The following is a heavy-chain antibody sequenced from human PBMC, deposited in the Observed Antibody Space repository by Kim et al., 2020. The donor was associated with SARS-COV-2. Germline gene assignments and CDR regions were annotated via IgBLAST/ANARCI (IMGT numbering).Heavy chain of an antibody. D-gene: IGHD3-10*01. CDR1: GGSISSGDYY. V-gene: IGHV4-30-4*01. CDR3: AREKLWFGELSIPGNLHRGMDV. J-gene: IGHJ6*02. Sequence: SETLSLTCTVSGGSISSGDYYWSWIRQPPGKGLEWIGYIYYSGSTYYNPSLKSRVTISVDTSKNQFSLKLSSVTAADTAVYYCAREKLWFGELSIPGNLHRGMDVWGQGTTVTVSS. CDR2: IYYSGST.